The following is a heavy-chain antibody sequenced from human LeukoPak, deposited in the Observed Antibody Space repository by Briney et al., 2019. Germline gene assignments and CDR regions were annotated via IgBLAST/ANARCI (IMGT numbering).Heavy chain of an antibody. CDR2: IYSSGRT. J-gene: IGHJ4*02. Sequence: PGGSLRLSCAASGFTVSTNYMSWVRQAPGKGLEWVSVIYSSGRTYYTDSVKGRFTISRDNSKNTLYLQMNSLRAEDTAVYYCAKDTRSGYYESKLDWWGQGTLVTVSS. V-gene: IGHV3-53*01. CDR1: GFTVSTNY. D-gene: IGHD3-22*01. CDR3: AKDTRSGYYESKLDW.